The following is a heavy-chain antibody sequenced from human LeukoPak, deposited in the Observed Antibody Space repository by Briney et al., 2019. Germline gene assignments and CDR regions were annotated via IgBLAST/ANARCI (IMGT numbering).Heavy chain of an antibody. V-gene: IGHV3-74*01. CDR2: IDNDGHGI. J-gene: IGHJ6*03. D-gene: IGHD3-3*01. CDR3: AAGGGWDPSFGVVTHIDA. CDR1: GFTFSGYW. Sequence: RGCLRLSCVTSGFTFSGYWMHWVRQGPEDGLELVSRIDNDGHGIIYADSVKGRFTTSRDNVKNTLYLQMNSLRVEDTAVYYCAAGGGWDPSFGVVTHIDAWGKGTTVVVS.